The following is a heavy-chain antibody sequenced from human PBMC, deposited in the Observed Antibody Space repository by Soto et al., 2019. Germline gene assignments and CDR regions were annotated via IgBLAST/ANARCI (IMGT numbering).Heavy chain of an antibody. CDR3: ARDNSRLYFDY. J-gene: IGHJ4*02. Sequence: QVQLVQSGAEVKKPGASVKVSCKASGYIFTSFGISWVRQAPGQGLEWMGWISAYNGNTNYAQNLQGRVTMTTDTSTSTACMELRSLRSDDTAVYYCARDNSRLYFDYWGQGALVTVSS. D-gene: IGHD1-26*01. CDR1: GYIFTSFG. V-gene: IGHV1-18*01. CDR2: ISAYNGNT.